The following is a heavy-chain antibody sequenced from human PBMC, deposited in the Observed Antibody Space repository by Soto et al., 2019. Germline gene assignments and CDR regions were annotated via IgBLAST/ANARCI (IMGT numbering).Heavy chain of an antibody. CDR2: ISGSGEIT. V-gene: IGHV3-23*01. Sequence: GGSLRLSCAASGFTFGRYAMNWVRQAPGKGLEWVSSISGSGEITYYADSVKGRFTISRDNSKSTLWLQMNGLRAEDAALYYCAKAPNNMSTAALDWGQGTLVTVSS. J-gene: IGHJ4*02. CDR1: GFTFGRYA. D-gene: IGHD6-13*01. CDR3: AKAPNNMSTAALD.